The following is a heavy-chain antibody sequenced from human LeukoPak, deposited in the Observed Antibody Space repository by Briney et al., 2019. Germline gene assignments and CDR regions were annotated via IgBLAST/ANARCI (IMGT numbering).Heavy chain of an antibody. CDR3: ARDGISGWDYYMDV. CDR1: GYAFTSYA. Sequence: ASVKVSCKASGYAFTSYAMNWVRQAPGQGLEWMGWINTNTGNPTYAQGFTGRFVFSLDTSVSTEYLQISSLKAEDTAVYYCARDGISGWDYYMDVWGKGTTVTVSS. CDR2: INTNTGNP. J-gene: IGHJ6*03. D-gene: IGHD6-19*01. V-gene: IGHV7-4-1*02.